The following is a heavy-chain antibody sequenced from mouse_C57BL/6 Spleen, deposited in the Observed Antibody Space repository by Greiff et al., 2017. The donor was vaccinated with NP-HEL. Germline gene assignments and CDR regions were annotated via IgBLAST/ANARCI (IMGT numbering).Heavy chain of an antibody. CDR3: ARRWPYAMDY. Sequence: VKLQQPGAELVKPGASVKLSCKASGYTFTSYWMHWVKQRPGQGLEWIGMIHPNSGSTNYNEKFKSKATLTVDKSSSTAYMQLSSLTSEDSAVYYCARRWPYAMDYWGQGTSVTVSS. V-gene: IGHV1-64*01. D-gene: IGHD2-3*01. J-gene: IGHJ4*01. CDR1: GYTFTSYW. CDR2: IHPNSGST.